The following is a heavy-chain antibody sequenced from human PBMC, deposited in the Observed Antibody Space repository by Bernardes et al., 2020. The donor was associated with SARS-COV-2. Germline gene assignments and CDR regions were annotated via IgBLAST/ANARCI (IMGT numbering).Heavy chain of an antibody. CDR3: AKQGRYCSSTSCYGFDY. CDR2: ISGSGGST. Sequence: GGSLRLSCAASGFTFSSYAMSWVRQAPGKGLEWVSAISGSGGSTYYADPVKGRFTISRDNSKNTLYLQMNSLRAEDTAVYYCAKQGRYCSSTSCYGFDYWGQGTLVTVSS. J-gene: IGHJ4*02. V-gene: IGHV3-23*01. CDR1: GFTFSSYA. D-gene: IGHD2-2*01.